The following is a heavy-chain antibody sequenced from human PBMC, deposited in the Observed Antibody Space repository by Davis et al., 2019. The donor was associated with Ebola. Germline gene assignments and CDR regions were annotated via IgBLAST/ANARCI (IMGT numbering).Heavy chain of an antibody. D-gene: IGHD6-19*01. CDR3: ARDMISGWKFDY. V-gene: IGHV3-7*01. Sequence: GESLKISCTGSGFIFGDYGMSWIRLAPGKGLEWVANINQDGSQQYFVDSVKGRFSISRDNAKNSLYLQMNSLRAEDTAVYYCARDMISGWKFDYWGQGSLVTVSS. J-gene: IGHJ4*02. CDR2: INQDGSQQ. CDR1: GFIFGDYG.